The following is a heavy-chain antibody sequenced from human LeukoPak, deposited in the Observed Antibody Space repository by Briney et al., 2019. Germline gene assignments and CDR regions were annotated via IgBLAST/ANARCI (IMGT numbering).Heavy chain of an antibody. D-gene: IGHD1-26*01. CDR1: GFTFSSYE. J-gene: IGHJ4*02. V-gene: IGHV3-23*01. CDR2: ISGSGGST. CDR3: AKDSTVQWELLPAGFDY. Sequence: PGGSLRLSCAASGFTFSSYEMNWVRQAPGKGLEWVSAISGSGGSTYYADSVKGRFTISRDNSKNTLYLQMNSLRAEDTAVYYCAKDSTVQWELLPAGFDYWGQGTLVTVSS.